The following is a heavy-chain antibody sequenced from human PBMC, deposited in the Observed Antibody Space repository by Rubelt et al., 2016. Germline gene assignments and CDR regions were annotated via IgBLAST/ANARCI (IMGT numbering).Heavy chain of an antibody. V-gene: IGHV1-18*01. D-gene: IGHD1-26*01. J-gene: IGHJ4*02. Sequence: QAQLVQSGAEVKKPGASVKVSCKASGYTFTTYGINWVRPAPGQGLEWMGWSSAYNGNTNHAQKLQGRVTMTTDTSTSTAYMELRSLRSDDTAVYYCAREAYSGRYPLIDYWGQGTLVTVSS. CDR3: AREAYSGRYPLIDY. CDR2: SSAYNGNT. CDR1: GYTFTTYG.